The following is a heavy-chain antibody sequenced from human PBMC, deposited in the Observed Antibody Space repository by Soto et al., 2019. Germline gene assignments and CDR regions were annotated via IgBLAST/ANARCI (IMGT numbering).Heavy chain of an antibody. D-gene: IGHD5-18*01. J-gene: IGHJ4*02. CDR2: INHSGST. V-gene: IGHV4-34*01. Sequence: QVQLQQWGAGLLKPSETLSLTCAVYGGSFSGYYWSWLRQPPGQGLEWIGEINHSGSTNYNPSLKSRGTRAVDTSKNQVSLKRSSVTAADTAVYDWARDNLIIGYSYGFRRDSDRTRKDYFDYWGQGTLVTVSS. CDR3: ARDNLIIGYSYGFRRDSDRTRKDYFDY. CDR1: GGSFSGYY.